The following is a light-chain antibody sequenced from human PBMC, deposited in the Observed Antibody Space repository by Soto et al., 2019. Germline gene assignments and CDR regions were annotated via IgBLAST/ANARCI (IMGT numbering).Light chain of an antibody. CDR3: SAYTGSGSL. Sequence: QSALTQPASVSGSPGQSITISCTGTRSAVGDYNFVSWYQQHPGKAPKLMIYEIRNRPSGVPNRFSGSRSGDTASLTISGLQAEDKADYYCSAYTGSGSLFGGGTKLTVL. CDR2: EIR. J-gene: IGLJ2*01. CDR1: RSAVGDYNF. V-gene: IGLV2-14*01.